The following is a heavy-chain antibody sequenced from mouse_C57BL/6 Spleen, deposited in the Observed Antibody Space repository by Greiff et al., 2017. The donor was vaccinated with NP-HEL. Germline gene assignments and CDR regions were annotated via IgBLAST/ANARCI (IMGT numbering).Heavy chain of an antibody. J-gene: IGHJ3*01. CDR2: INPGSGGT. D-gene: IGHD2-4*01. CDR1: GYAFTNYL. CDR3: GYDYDGAWFAY. Sequence: VQLQQSGAELVRPGTSVKVSCKASGYAFTNYLIEWVKQRPGQGLEWIGVINPGSGGTNYNEKFKGKATLTADKSSSTAYMQLSSLTSEDSAVYVCGYDYDGAWFAYWGQGTLVTVSA. V-gene: IGHV1-54*01.